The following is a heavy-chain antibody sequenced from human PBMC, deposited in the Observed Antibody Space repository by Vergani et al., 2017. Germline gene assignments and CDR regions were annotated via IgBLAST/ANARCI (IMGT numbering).Heavy chain of an antibody. V-gene: IGHV3-9*01. D-gene: IGHD2-2*02. Sequence: EVQLVESGGGLVQPGRSLRLSCAASGFTFDDYAMHWVRQAPGKGLEWVSGISWNSGSIGYADSVKGRFTISRDNAKNSLYLQMNSLRAEDTALYYCAKAGYXSSTSCYTEWYFDLWGRGTLVTVSS. CDR1: GFTFDDYA. J-gene: IGHJ2*01. CDR2: ISWNSGSI. CDR3: AKAGYXSSTSCYTEWYFDL.